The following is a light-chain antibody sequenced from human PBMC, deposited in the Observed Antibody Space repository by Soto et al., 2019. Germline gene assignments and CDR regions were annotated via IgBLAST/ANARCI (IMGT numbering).Light chain of an antibody. Sequence: DIVLTQSPVTLSLSPGERATLSCRASQSVNTKYLAWYQQKPGQAPRLLISGASSRATGIPDRFSGSGSGTDFTLTISRLEPEDVAVYYCQHSGNSHGTFGQGTKVDIK. CDR3: QHSGNSHGT. V-gene: IGKV3-20*01. J-gene: IGKJ1*01. CDR1: QSVNTKY. CDR2: GAS.